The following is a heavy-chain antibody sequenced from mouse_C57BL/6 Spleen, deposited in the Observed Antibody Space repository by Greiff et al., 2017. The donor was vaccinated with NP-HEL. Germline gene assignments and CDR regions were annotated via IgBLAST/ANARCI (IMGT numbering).Heavy chain of an antibody. Sequence: QVQLQQPGAELVKPGASVKLSCKASGYTFTSYWMQWVKQRPGQGLEWLGEIDPSDSYTNSNQKFKGKATLTVYTSSSTAYMQLSSLTSEDSAVYYCARRYYGSSFDYWGQGTTLTVSS. CDR2: IDPSDSYT. CDR3: ARRYYGSSFDY. D-gene: IGHD1-1*01. V-gene: IGHV1-50*01. CDR1: GYTFTSYW. J-gene: IGHJ2*01.